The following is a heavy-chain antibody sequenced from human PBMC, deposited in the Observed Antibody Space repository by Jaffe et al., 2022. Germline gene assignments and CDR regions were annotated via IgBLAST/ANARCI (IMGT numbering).Heavy chain of an antibody. D-gene: IGHD5-12*01. CDR3: AVSGYDSFDAFDI. CDR2: IRYDGRNK. J-gene: IGHJ3*02. Sequence: QVHLVESGGGVVQPGGSLRLSCAASGFMFSQYDMHWVRQAPGKGLEWVTFIRYDGRNKYYADSVKGRIAISRDNSKNTLFLQMNSLRAEDTAVYYCAVSGYDSFDAFDIWGQGTMVTVSS. V-gene: IGHV3-30*02. CDR1: GFMFSQYD.